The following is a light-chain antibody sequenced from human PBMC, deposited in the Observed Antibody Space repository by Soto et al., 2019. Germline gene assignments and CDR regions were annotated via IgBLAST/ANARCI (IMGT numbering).Light chain of an antibody. J-gene: IGLJ1*01. CDR2: DVS. Sequence: QSVQSHPRSVSWSPGHSVTISCTGTSSDVGGYNYVSWYQQHPGKAPKFMIYDVSKRPSGVPDRFSGSKSGNTASLTISGLQAEDEADYYCCSYAGTNNFYVFGTGTKVTXL. CDR3: CSYAGTNNFYV. CDR1: SSDVGGYNY. V-gene: IGLV2-11*01.